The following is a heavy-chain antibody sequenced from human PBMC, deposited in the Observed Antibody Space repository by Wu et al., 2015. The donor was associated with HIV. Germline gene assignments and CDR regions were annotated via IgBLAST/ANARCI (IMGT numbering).Heavy chain of an antibody. CDR3: AREVGRSSSWYGGWFDP. V-gene: IGHV1-69*01. CDR1: GGTFSSYA. D-gene: IGHD6-13*01. Sequence: QVQLVQSGTEVKKPGSSVKVSCKASGGTFSSYAISWVRQAPGQGLEWMGGIIPIFGTANYAQKFQGRVTITADESTSTAYMELSSLRSEDTAVYYCAREVGRSSSWYGGWFDPWGPGEPWSPSPQ. J-gene: IGHJ5*02. CDR2: IIPIFGTA.